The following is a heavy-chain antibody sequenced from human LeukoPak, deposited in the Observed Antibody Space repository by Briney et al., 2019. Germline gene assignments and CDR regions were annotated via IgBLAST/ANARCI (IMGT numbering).Heavy chain of an antibody. D-gene: IGHD3-16*01. CDR2: IDLTDGAT. J-gene: IGHJ6*03. CDR3: ASQQRGGLSANLGGLFASYYTYYYMDV. V-gene: IGHV1-46*01. Sequence: ASVKVSCKASGYTFTMYYVHWVRQAPGQVLEWMGVIDLTDGATTNAQRFQGRVTMTRDRSTTTVYMDLRSLRAEDTAVYFCASQQRGGLSANLGGLFASYYTYYYMDVWGRGTTVTVSS. CDR1: GYTFTMYY.